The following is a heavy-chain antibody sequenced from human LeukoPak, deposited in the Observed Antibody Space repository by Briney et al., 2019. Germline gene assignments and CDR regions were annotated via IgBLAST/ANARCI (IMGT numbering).Heavy chain of an antibody. D-gene: IGHD1-26*01. CDR3: ARDKKVGPTTLDY. CDR2: IKQDGYEK. Sequence: AGGSLRLSCAASGFTFSGYWMSWVRQTPEKGLEWVANIKQDGYEKYYVDSVKGRFTISRDNAKNSLYLQMNSLRADDTAIYYCARDKKVGPTTLDYWGQGTLVTVSS. J-gene: IGHJ4*02. V-gene: IGHV3-7*01. CDR1: GFTFSGYW.